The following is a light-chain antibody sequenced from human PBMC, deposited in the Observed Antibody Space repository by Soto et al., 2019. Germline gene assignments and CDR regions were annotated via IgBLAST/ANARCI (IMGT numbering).Light chain of an antibody. CDR3: CSFERSITLV. Sequence: QSALTQPASVSGAPGQSITISCTGSSSDVGSYNLVSWYQQLPGEAPKLMIYDGSKRPSGVSNRFSGSKSGNTASLTISGLQDDDEADYYCCSFERSITLVFGGGTKLTVL. V-gene: IGLV2-23*01. J-gene: IGLJ2*01. CDR2: DGS. CDR1: SSDVGSYNL.